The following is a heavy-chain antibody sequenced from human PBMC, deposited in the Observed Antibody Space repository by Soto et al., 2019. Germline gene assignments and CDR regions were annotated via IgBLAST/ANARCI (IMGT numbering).Heavy chain of an antibody. CDR3: ARRRGYSFDY. V-gene: IGHV4-59*08. Sequence: SETLSLTCTVSGGSISSYYWSWIRQPPGKGLEWIGYIYYSGSTNYNPSLKSRVTISVDTSKNQFSLKLSSVTAADTAVYYCARRRGYSFDYWGQGTLVTVSS. J-gene: IGHJ4*02. CDR1: GGSISSYY. CDR2: IYYSGST. D-gene: IGHD5-18*01.